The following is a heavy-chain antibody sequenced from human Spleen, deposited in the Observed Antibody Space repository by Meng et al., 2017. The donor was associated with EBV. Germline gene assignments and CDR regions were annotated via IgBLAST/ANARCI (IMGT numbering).Heavy chain of an antibody. D-gene: IGHD5-24*01. CDR1: GRSCSVHY. CDR3: VRGGEGDGYSLPY. V-gene: IGHV4-34*02. CDR2: IIHTGET. J-gene: IGHJ4*02. Sequence: VHLQQRGAVLLKRSETISLPWAVKGRSCSVHYWTWLGQPPGKGLEWIGEIIHTGETNYNPSLTGRVTISRDKSKKHLSLRLNSVTAADTAVYYCVRGGEGDGYSLPYWGQGTLVTVSS.